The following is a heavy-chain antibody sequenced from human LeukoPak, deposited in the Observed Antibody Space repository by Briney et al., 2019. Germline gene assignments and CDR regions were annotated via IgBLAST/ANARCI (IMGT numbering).Heavy chain of an antibody. Sequence: GGSLRLSCAASAFTFSGFGMHWVRQAPGKGLEWVAFIWFDGSSKYYADSVKGRFTISRDNPKNTLYLQMNSLRPEDTAVYYCAKLVGRTSHDYWGQGTLVTVSS. V-gene: IGHV3-30*02. D-gene: IGHD1-26*01. CDR1: AFTFSGFG. CDR2: IWFDGSSK. J-gene: IGHJ4*02. CDR3: AKLVGRTSHDY.